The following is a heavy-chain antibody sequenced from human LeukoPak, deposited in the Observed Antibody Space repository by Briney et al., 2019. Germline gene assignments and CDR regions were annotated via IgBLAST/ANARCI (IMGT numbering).Heavy chain of an antibody. D-gene: IGHD1-1*01. CDR2: ISGGGGIT. CDR3: AKGSTAGTTGGSFDP. CDR1: GFTVSTYA. V-gene: IGHV3-23*01. Sequence: GGSLRLSCLASGFTVSTYAMSWVRQAPGKGLEWVSGISGGGGITYYADSVKGRFTISKDNSQNPLSLQMNSLRAEDPAVYYCAKGSTAGTTGGSFDPWGQGALVTVSS. J-gene: IGHJ5*02.